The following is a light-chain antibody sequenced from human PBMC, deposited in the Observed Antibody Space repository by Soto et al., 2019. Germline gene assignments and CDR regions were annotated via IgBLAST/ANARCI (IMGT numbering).Light chain of an antibody. V-gene: IGLV2-14*01. Sequence: QSVRNQPASVSGSPGQSITISCTGTSSDVGGYNYVSWYQQHPGKAPKLMIYDVRNRPSGVSNRFSGSKSVNTASLTISGLQAEDEADYYCSSYTTISTYVFGTGTKVPS. CDR1: SSDVGGYNY. CDR3: SSYTTISTYV. J-gene: IGLJ1*01. CDR2: DVR.